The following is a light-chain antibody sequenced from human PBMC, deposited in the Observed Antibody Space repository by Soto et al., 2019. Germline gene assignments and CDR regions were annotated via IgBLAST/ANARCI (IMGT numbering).Light chain of an antibody. Sequence: DIQMTQSQSSLSASVGDRVTITCRASQSISSYLSWYHQKPGKAPTLLINVASTWQSGVPSRFSGSGSGTDFTLAIRSLQPADFASYFCHPRSRTPLTFGGGTRVAIK. CDR2: VAS. CDR1: QSISSY. V-gene: IGKV1-39*01. J-gene: IGKJ4*01. CDR3: HPRSRTPLT.